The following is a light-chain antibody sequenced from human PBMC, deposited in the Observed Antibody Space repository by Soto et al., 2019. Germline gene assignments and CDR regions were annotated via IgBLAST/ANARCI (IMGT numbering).Light chain of an antibody. CDR3: LLYYGSPQPNWV. CDR2: STT. J-gene: IGLJ3*02. V-gene: IGLV7-43*01. Sequence: QAVVTQEPSLTVSQGGTVTLTCASSTGPVTSGYYPNWFQQKPGQAPRPLIYSTTNKHSWTPARFSGSLLGGKAALTLSGVQPEDEAEYYCLLYYGSPQPNWVFGGGTKLTVL. CDR1: TGPVTSGYY.